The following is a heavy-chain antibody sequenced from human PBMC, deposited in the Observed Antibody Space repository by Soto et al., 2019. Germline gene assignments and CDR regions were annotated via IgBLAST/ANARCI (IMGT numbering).Heavy chain of an antibody. CDR2: IRSGGGDT. CDR3: AKGAYYYTSGTYYYYYYGMDG. Sequence: VESLRLSCAASGFTFSKYAMSWVRQAPGKGLEWVSAIRSGGGDTYYADSVKGRFTISRDNSKNTLYLQMNSLRAEDTAVYYCAKGAYYYTSGTYYYYYYGMDGWGQGTTVTVSS. J-gene: IGHJ6*02. CDR1: GFTFSKYA. V-gene: IGHV3-23*01. D-gene: IGHD3-10*01.